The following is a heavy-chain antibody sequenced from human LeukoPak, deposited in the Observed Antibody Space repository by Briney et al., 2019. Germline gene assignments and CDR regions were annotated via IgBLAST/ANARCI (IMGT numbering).Heavy chain of an antibody. J-gene: IGHJ4*02. CDR3: ARHGFPFDY. D-gene: IGHD5-24*01. V-gene: IGHV4-30-4*08. CDR2: IYHSGSGST. CDR1: GGSISSGDYY. Sequence: PSQTLSLTCTVSGGSISSGDYYWSWVRQPPGKGLEWVGYIYHSGSGSTYQNPSLKSRVTISVDTSKNQLSLKLSSVTAADTAVYYCARHGFPFDYWGQGTLVTVSS.